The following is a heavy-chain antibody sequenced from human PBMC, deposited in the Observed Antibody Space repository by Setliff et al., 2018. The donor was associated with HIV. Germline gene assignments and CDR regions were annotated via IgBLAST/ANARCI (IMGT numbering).Heavy chain of an antibody. V-gene: IGHV3-9*03. J-gene: IGHJ4*02. Sequence: PGGSLRLSCAASGFTFDDYAMHWVRQAPGKGLEWVSGISWNSGSIGYADSVKGRFTISRDNAKNSLYLQMNSLRAEDMALYYCAKDSRGGFYYFDYWGQGTLVTVSS. CDR1: GFTFDDYA. CDR3: AKDSRGGFYYFDY. D-gene: IGHD3-16*01. CDR2: ISWNSGSI.